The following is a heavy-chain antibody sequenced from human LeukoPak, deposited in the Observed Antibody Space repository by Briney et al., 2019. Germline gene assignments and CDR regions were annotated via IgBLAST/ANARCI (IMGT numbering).Heavy chain of an antibody. CDR1: GGSINNYY. V-gene: IGHV4-59*08. Sequence: PSETLSLTCTVSGGSINNYYWSWIRQSPGKGLEWIGYIYYTGTTNYNPSLKSRVTISVDTSKNQFSLKVTSVTAADTAVYYCAXXXXXXXXXXVVPPDFDYWGQGTLVTISS. CDR2: IYYTGTT. CDR3: AXXXXXXXXXXVVPPDFDY. J-gene: IGHJ4*02. D-gene: IGHD3-22*01.